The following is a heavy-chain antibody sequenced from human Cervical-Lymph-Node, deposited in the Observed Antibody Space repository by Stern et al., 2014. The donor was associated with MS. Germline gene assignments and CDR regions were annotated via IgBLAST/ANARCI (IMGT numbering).Heavy chain of an antibody. J-gene: IGHJ4*02. V-gene: IGHV3-30*04. Sequence: QVQLVESGRGLVQPGRTLRLSCAVSGFVFRRYALHWVCHPPGTGLAWVALISYDGRDKYYTDSVKGRFTVSRDNSNNTVDLEMNSLRLEDTAVYYCAKGGSGSYLDWGQGSLVTVSS. CDR1: GFVFRRYA. CDR2: ISYDGRDK. D-gene: IGHD1-26*01. CDR3: AKGGSGSYLD.